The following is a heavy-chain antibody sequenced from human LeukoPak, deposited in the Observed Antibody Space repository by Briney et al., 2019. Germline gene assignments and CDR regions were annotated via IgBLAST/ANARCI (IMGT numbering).Heavy chain of an antibody. CDR2: IYYSGST. Sequence: SETLSLTCTVSRGSISSSSYYWGWIRQPPGKGLEWIGSIYYSGSTYYNPSLKSRVTISVDTSKNQFSLKLSSVTAADTAVYYCARDNVLAAAARDFDYWGQGTLVTVSS. CDR1: RGSISSSSYY. CDR3: ARDNVLAAAARDFDY. J-gene: IGHJ4*02. V-gene: IGHV4-39*07. D-gene: IGHD6-13*01.